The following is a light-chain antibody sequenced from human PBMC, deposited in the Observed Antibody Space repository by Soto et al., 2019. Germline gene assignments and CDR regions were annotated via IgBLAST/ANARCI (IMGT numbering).Light chain of an antibody. CDR2: DVS. J-gene: IGLJ1*01. CDR1: SSDVGGYNY. V-gene: IGLV2-14*01. Sequence: QSALAQPASVSGSPGQSITISCTGTSSDVGGYNYVSWYQQHPGKAPKLMIYDVSNRPSGVSNRFSGSKSGNTASLTIFGLQAEDEADYYCSSYTSSSRYGFGTGTKVTVL. CDR3: SSYTSSSRYG.